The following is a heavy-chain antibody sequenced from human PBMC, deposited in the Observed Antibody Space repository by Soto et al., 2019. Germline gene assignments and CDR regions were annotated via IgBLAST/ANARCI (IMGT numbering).Heavy chain of an antibody. J-gene: IGHJ4*02. CDR3: GRDGTYNWV. CDR1: GFTVSNNY. V-gene: IGHV3-66*01. D-gene: IGHD1-1*01. CDR2: IYSGGAT. Sequence: EVQLVESGGGLVQPGGSLRLSCAASGFTVSNNYMRWVRQAPGKGLEWVSLIYSGGATYYADSVKGRFTISRDNSKNTLYLQKNSLRAEDTAVYYCGRDGTYNWVGGQGILVTVSS.